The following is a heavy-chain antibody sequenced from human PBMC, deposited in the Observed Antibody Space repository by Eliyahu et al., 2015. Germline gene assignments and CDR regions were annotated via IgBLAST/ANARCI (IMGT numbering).Heavy chain of an antibody. J-gene: IGHJ4*02. Sequence: EVQLVESGGGPVKPGGSXRLSCAAXGFTFSYYSMNWVRQAPGKGLEGVSSISGNSDYIYYAESVKGRFTTSRDNAKNSLYLQMNSLRAEDTAVYYCTRVTGLVRFEYWGQGILVTVSS. D-gene: IGHD6-19*01. CDR2: ISGNSDYI. CDR1: GFTFSYYS. CDR3: TRVTGLVRFEY. V-gene: IGHV3-21*01.